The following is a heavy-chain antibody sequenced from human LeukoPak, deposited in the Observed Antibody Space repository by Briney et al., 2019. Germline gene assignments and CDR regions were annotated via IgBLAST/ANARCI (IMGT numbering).Heavy chain of an antibody. CDR2: INTDGSTT. V-gene: IGHV3-74*01. J-gene: IGHJ4*02. CDR1: GFTFSTYW. Sequence: GGSLRLSCAASGFTFSTYWMHWVRQAPGKGLVWVSRINTDGSTTTYADSVKGRFIISRDNAKDSLYLQMNSLRVEDTAVYYCLRGDRRDYWGQGTLVTVSS. CDR3: LRGDRRDY.